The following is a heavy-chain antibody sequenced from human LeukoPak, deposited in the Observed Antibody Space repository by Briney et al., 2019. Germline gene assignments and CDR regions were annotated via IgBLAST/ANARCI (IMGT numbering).Heavy chain of an antibody. V-gene: IGHV4-4*02. CDR3: ARVGATRGYYYYYYMDV. Sequence: SETLSLTCAVSGGSISSSNWWSCVRQPPGKGLEWIGEIYHSGSTNYNPSLKSRVTISVDKSKNQFSLKLSSVTAADTAVYYCARVGATRGYYYYYYMDVWGKGTTVTVSS. CDR2: IYHSGST. J-gene: IGHJ6*03. D-gene: IGHD1-26*01. CDR1: GGSISSSNW.